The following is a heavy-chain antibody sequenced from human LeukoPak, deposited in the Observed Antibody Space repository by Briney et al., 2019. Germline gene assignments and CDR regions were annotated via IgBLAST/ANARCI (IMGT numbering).Heavy chain of an antibody. D-gene: IGHD4-23*01. CDR3: ARSALGGVVTIYDY. J-gene: IGHJ4*02. V-gene: IGHV4-59*01. CDR2: IYYSGST. Sequence: SETLSLTCTVSGGSISSYHWSWIRQPPGKGLEWIGYIYYSGSTNYNPSLKSRVTISVDTSKNQFSLKLSSVTAADTAVYYCARSALGGVVTIYDYWGQGTLVTVSS. CDR1: GGSISSYH.